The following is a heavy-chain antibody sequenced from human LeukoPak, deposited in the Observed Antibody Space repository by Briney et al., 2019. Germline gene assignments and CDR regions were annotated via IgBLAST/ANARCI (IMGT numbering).Heavy chain of an antibody. CDR1: GFTFSSYA. CDR2: INSDGST. D-gene: IGHD2-21*02. CDR3: AVTPGTYY. V-gene: IGHV3-74*01. Sequence: GGSLRLSCAASGFTFSSYAMSWVRQAPGKGLVWVSRINSDGSTSYAESVKGRFTISRDNAKNTLYLQMNSLRAEDTAVYYCAVTPGTYYWGQGTLVTVSS. J-gene: IGHJ4*02.